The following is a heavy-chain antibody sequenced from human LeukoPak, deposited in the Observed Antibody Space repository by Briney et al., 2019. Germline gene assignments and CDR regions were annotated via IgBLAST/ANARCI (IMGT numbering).Heavy chain of an antibody. V-gene: IGHV4-59*08. Sequence: SETLSLTCTVSGGSISSYYWSWIRQPPGEGLEWIGYIYYSGSTNYNPSLKSRVTISVDTSKNQFSLKLSSVTAADTAVYYCARRHDSSGYYLAFDIWGQGTMVTVSS. CDR2: IYYSGST. J-gene: IGHJ3*02. CDR3: ARRHDSSGYYLAFDI. D-gene: IGHD3-22*01. CDR1: GGSISSYY.